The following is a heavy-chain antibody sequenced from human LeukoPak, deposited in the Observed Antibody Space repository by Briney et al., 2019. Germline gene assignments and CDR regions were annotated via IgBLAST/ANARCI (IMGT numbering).Heavy chain of an antibody. V-gene: IGHV4-38-2*02. CDR2: IYHSGST. CDR1: GYSISSGYY. CDR3: ARGNRDYYGSGSYYPDNWFDP. D-gene: IGHD3-10*01. Sequence: PSETLSLTCTVSGYSISSGYYWGWIRQPPGKGLEWIGSIYHSGSTYYNPSLKSRVTISVDTSKNQFSLKLSSVTAADTAVYYCARGNRDYYGSGSYYPDNWFDPWGQGTLVTVSS. J-gene: IGHJ5*02.